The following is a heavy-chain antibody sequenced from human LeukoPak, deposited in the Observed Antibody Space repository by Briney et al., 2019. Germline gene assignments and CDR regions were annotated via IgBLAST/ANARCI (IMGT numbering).Heavy chain of an antibody. J-gene: IGHJ3*02. Sequence: GGSLRLSCAASGFTFSSYWMSWVRQAPGKGLGWVANIKQDGSEKYYVDSVKGRFTISRDNAKNSLYLQMNSLRAEDTAVYYCARARTRYSGSYGGAFDIWGQGTMVTVSS. CDR3: ARARTRYSGSYGGAFDI. CDR2: IKQDGSEK. V-gene: IGHV3-7*01. D-gene: IGHD1-26*01. CDR1: GFTFSSYW.